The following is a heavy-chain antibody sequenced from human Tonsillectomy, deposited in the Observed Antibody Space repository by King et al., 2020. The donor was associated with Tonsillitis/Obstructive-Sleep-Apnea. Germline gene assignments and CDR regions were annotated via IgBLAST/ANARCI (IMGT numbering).Heavy chain of an antibody. Sequence: DVQLVESGGGLVQPGGSLRLSCAASGFTFSSYAMSWVRQAPGKGLEWVSGISGSGGNTYYAYSVKGRFTISRDNSKNTLYLQMNSLRAEDTAVFYCAKVFSTLPTTKTFDYWGQGTVVTVSS. V-gene: IGHV3-23*04. CDR2: ISGSGGNT. CDR1: GFTFSSYA. CDR3: AKVFSTLPTTKTFDY. J-gene: IGHJ4*02. D-gene: IGHD4-17*01.